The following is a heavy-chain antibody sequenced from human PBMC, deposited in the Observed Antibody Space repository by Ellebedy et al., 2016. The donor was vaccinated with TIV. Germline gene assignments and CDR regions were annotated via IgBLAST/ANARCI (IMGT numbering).Heavy chain of an antibody. Sequence: SETLSLXXAVYGGSFSGYYWSWIRQPPGKGLEWIGEINHSGSTNYNPSLKSRVTISVDTSKNQFSLKLKSVTAADTAVYYCARETNWYYFDFWGQGSLVAVSS. D-gene: IGHD7-27*01. CDR2: INHSGST. CDR1: GGSFSGYY. J-gene: IGHJ4*02. CDR3: ARETNWYYFDF. V-gene: IGHV4-34*01.